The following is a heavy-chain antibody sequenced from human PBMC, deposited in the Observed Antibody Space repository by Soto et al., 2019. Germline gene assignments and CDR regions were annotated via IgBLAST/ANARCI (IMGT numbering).Heavy chain of an antibody. CDR3: ARGVVVVTAATGSWFDT. V-gene: IGHV5-51*01. J-gene: IGHJ5*02. CDR1: GYSFTSYW. CDR2: IYPGDSDT. Sequence: GESLKISCKGSGYSFTSYWIGWVRQMPGKGLEWMGIIYPGDSDTRYSPSFQGQVTISADKSISTAYLQWSSLKASDTAMYYCARGVVVVTAATGSWFDTWGQGTLVTVSS. D-gene: IGHD2-2*01.